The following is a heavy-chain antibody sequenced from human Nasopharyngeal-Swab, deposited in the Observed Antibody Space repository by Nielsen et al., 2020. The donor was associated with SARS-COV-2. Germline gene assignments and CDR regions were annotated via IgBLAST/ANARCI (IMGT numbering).Heavy chain of an antibody. CDR1: GFTFSDYY. V-gene: IGHV3-11*01. CDR2: ISSSGSTT. CDR3: ARGWGTVTTWYYYYGMDV. Sequence: GESLKISCAASGFTFSDYYMSWIRQAPGKGLEWVSYISSSGSTTYYADSVKGRFTISRENAKNSLYLQMNSLRAEDTAVYHCARGWGTVTTWYYYYGMDVWGQGTTVTVSS. D-gene: IGHD4-11*01. J-gene: IGHJ6*02.